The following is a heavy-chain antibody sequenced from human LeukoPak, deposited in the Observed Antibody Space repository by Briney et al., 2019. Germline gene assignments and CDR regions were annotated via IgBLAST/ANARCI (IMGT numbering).Heavy chain of an antibody. CDR1: GGSISRYY. J-gene: IGHJ4*02. V-gene: IGHV4-59*08. CDR2: IYYSGSA. CDR3: ARQYYYDSSGYFDY. D-gene: IGHD3-22*01. Sequence: PSETLSLTCTVSGGSISRYYWSWIRQPPGKGLEWIGYIYYSGSANYNPSLKSRVTISVDTSKNQFSLKLRSVTAADTAVYCCARQYYYDSSGYFDYWGQGTLVTVSS.